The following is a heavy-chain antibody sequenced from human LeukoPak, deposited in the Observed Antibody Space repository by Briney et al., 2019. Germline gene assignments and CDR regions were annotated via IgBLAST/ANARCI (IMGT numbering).Heavy chain of an antibody. Sequence: GASVKVSCKASEDTFTGYYIHWVRQAPGQGLEWMGWVNPNNGVTEYAQEFQGRVTMTRDTSLSTAYMELSRLRSDDTAVYYCASVTLSAYDGDYRGQGTLVTVSS. CDR2: VNPNNGVT. D-gene: IGHD5-12*01. CDR1: EDTFTGYY. CDR3: ASVTLSAYDGDY. J-gene: IGHJ4*02. V-gene: IGHV1-2*02.